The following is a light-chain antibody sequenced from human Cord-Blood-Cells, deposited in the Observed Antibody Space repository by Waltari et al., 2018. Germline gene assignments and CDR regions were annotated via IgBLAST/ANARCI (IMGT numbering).Light chain of an antibody. J-gene: IGLJ3*02. CDR3: SSYTSSSTLGV. V-gene: IGLV2-14*01. Sequence: QSALTQPPSVSGSPGQSLTISCTGTSSDVGGYNYVSWYQQHPGKAPKLMIYDVSNRPSGVSKRFSGSKSGNTASLTISGLQAEDEADYYCSSYTSSSTLGVFGGGTKLTVL. CDR2: DVS. CDR1: SSDVGGYNY.